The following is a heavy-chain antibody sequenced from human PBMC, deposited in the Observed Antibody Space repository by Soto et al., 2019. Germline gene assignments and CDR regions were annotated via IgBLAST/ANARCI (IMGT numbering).Heavy chain of an antibody. CDR1: GYTFTNYD. CDR2: IIPIFGTA. D-gene: IGHD6-19*01. V-gene: IGHV1-69*01. J-gene: IGHJ1*01. Sequence: QVQLVQSGAEVKKPGASVKVSCKASGYTFTNYDINWVRQAPGQGLEWMGGIIPIFGTANYAQKFQGRVTITADESTSTAYMELSSLRSEDTAVYYCARDIAVGKGEYFQHWGQGTLVTVSS. CDR3: ARDIAVGKGEYFQH.